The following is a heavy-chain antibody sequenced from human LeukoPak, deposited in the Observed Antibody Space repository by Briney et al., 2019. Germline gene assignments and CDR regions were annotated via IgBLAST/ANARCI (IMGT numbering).Heavy chain of an antibody. Sequence: GRSLRLSCAASGFTFSRNGMHWVRQAPGKGLEWMAIIWYDGTNRYYADSVKGRFTISRDNSKNTLYLEMNSLRVEDTVVYYCARDDPVPMSKLDPWGQGTLVTVSS. V-gene: IGHV3-33*01. CDR3: ARDDPVPMSKLDP. J-gene: IGHJ5*02. CDR2: IWYDGTNR. CDR1: GFTFSRNG.